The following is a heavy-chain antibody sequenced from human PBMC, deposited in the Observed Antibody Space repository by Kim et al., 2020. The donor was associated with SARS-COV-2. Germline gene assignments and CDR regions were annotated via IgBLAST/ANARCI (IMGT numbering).Heavy chain of an antibody. Sequence: DSVKGRFTISRDTSKNTLYLQMNSLRAEDTAVYYCARPNYDFWSGYFDYWGQGTLVTVSS. J-gene: IGHJ4*02. D-gene: IGHD3-3*01. CDR3: ARPNYDFWSGYFDY. V-gene: IGHV3-30*01.